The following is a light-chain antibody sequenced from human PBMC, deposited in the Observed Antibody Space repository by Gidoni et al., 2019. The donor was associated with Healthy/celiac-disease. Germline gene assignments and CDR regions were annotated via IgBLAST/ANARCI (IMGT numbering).Light chain of an antibody. CDR3: QQSNSTPWT. J-gene: IGKJ1*01. Sequence: IQLTHSPSSRSASVGDRVTITCRASQSISSYLNWYQQKPGKAPKLLIYDASSLQSGVPSRFSGSGSGTDFTLTISRLQPEDFATYYCQQSNSTPWTFGQXTKVEIK. CDR2: DAS. CDR1: QSISSY. V-gene: IGKV1-39*01.